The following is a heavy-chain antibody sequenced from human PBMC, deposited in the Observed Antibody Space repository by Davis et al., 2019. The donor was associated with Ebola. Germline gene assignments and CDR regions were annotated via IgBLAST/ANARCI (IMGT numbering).Heavy chain of an antibody. CDR2: IKQDGSEQ. V-gene: IGHV3-7*01. Sequence: GESLKISCTASGFTFSSYWMSWVRQAPGKGLEWVANIKQDGSEQYYVDSVKGRFTISRANSKNTLYLQMNNLGAEDTAVYYCARDEPNYFWSGYYSSPNYYYYGMDVWGQGTTVTVSS. J-gene: IGHJ6*02. CDR1: GFTFSSYW. CDR3: ARDEPNYFWSGYYSSPNYYYYGMDV. D-gene: IGHD3-3*01.